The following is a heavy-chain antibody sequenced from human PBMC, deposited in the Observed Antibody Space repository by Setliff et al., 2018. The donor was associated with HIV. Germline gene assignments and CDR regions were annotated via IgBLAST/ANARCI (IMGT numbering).Heavy chain of an antibody. CDR3: TRDRSSWHDAFDI. CDR2: IYYSGST. CDR1: GYSISSGYY. V-gene: IGHV4-31*11. J-gene: IGHJ3*02. D-gene: IGHD6-13*01. Sequence: PSETLSLTCAVSGYSISSGYYWNWIRQRPGKGLEWIGHIYYSGSTSYNPSLKSRVTISVDTSTNVFSLKVNSVTAADTALYYCTRDRSSWHDAFDIWGQGTMVTVSS.